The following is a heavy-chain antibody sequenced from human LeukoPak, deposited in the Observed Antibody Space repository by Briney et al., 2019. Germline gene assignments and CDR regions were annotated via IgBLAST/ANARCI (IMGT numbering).Heavy chain of an antibody. CDR2: INHSGST. CDR3: ARAGFGLAPHRGTPFDY. D-gene: IGHD3-10*01. Sequence: PSETLSLTCAVYGGSFSDYYWSWIRQPPGKGLEWIGEINHSGSTNYNPSLKTRVTISVDTSKNQFSLKLKSVTAADTATYYCARAGFGLAPHRGTPFDYWGQGTLVTVSS. V-gene: IGHV4-34*01. CDR1: GGSFSDYY. J-gene: IGHJ4*02.